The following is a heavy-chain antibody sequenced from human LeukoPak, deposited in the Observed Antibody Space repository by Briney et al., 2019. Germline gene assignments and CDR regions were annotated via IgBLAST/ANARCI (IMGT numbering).Heavy chain of an antibody. Sequence: GGSLRLSCAAPGFTFSGSWMHWVRQAPGKRLVWVSRISTVGSSNTYADSVKGRFTISRDNAKNTLYLQMNSLRAEDTAVYYCARGRLTSSWYYFDYWGQGTLVTVSS. CDR1: GFTFSGSW. CDR3: ARGRLTSSWYYFDY. D-gene: IGHD6-19*01. V-gene: IGHV3-74*01. CDR2: ISTVGSSN. J-gene: IGHJ4*02.